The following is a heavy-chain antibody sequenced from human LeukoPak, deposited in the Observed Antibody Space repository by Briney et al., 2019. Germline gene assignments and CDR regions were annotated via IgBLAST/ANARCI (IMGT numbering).Heavy chain of an antibody. J-gene: IGHJ4*02. CDR2: IYHSGST. Sequence: PSETLSLTCTVSGGSISSGGYYWSWIRQPPGKGLEWIGYIYHSGSTYYNPSLKSRVTISVDTSKNQFSLKLSSVTAADTAVYYCARDGQYYDSSGLAYWGQGTLVTVSS. CDR3: ARDGQYYDSSGLAY. D-gene: IGHD3-22*01. CDR1: GGSISSGGYY. V-gene: IGHV4-30-2*01.